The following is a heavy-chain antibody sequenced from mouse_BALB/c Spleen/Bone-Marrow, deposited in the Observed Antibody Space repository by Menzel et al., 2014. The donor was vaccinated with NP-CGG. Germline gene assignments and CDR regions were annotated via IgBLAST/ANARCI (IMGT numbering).Heavy chain of an antibody. CDR3: ARGDYDGAWFTY. CDR2: IYPGNVNS. V-gene: IGHV1S56*01. J-gene: IGHJ3*01. Sequence: QVQLKQSGPDLVKPGASVRISCKASGYIFTSYYIHWVKQRPGQGLEWIGWIYPGNVNSNYNEKFKGKATLTADKSSSTAYMQLSSLTSEDSAVYCCARGDYDGAWFTYWGQGTLVTVSA. D-gene: IGHD2-4*01. CDR1: GYIFTSYY.